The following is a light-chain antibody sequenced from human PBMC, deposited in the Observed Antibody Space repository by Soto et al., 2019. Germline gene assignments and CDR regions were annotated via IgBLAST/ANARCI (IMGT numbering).Light chain of an antibody. CDR2: EAT. Sequence: QSALTQPASVSGSPGQSITISCTGISSDVGGYKFVSWYQLHPGKAPRLIIYEATRRPSGVSNRFSGSKSGNTASLTMSGLQAEDEAEYYCCSDASSGHYVFGSGTKLTVL. CDR3: CSDASSGHYV. V-gene: IGLV2-23*01. CDR1: SSDVGGYKF. J-gene: IGLJ1*01.